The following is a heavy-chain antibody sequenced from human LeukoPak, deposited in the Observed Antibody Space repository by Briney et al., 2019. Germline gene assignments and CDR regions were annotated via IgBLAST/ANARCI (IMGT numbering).Heavy chain of an antibody. CDR3: ARVARAEDYFDY. V-gene: IGHV3-74*01. CDR1: GFTFSNYW. J-gene: IGHJ4*02. CDR2: INSDGSST. Sequence: PGGSLRLSCAASGFTFSNYWMHWVRQAPGKGLVWVSRINSDGSSTSYADSVKGRFTISRDNAKNTLYLQMNSLRAEDTAVYYCARVARAEDYFDYWGQGTLVTVSS.